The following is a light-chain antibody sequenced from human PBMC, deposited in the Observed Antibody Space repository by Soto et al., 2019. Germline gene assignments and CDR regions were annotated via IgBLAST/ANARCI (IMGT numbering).Light chain of an antibody. Sequence: QSALTQPASVSGSPGQSTTISCTGTNSDIGYYNFVSWYQHHPGKAPKLMIYDVSNRPSGVSNRFSGSKSGNTASLTISGLQAEDEADYYCSSFTTSSALVFGGGTKVTVL. CDR1: NSDIGYYNF. CDR3: SSFTTSSALV. CDR2: DVS. V-gene: IGLV2-14*03. J-gene: IGLJ2*01.